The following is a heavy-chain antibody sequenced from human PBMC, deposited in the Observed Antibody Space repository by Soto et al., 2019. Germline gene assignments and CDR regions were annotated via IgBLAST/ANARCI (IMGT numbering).Heavy chain of an antibody. J-gene: IGHJ6*03. CDR1: GYTFTSYY. CDR2: INPSGGST. CDR3: ARDLGADIMGYYYYYMDV. V-gene: IGHV1-46*03. D-gene: IGHD3-16*01. Sequence: ASVKVSCKASGYTFTSYYMHWVRQAPGQGLEWMGIINPSGGSTSYAQKFQGRVTMTRDTSTSTVYMELSSLRSEDTAVYYCARDLGADIMGYYYYYMDVWGKGTTVTVSS.